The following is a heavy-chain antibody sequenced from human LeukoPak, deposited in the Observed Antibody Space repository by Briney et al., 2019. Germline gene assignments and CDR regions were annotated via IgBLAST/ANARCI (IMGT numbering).Heavy chain of an antibody. CDR3: ARDLGPFGVVNLFDY. Sequence: GGSLRLSCTASHFTFTTYWMSWVRQAPGKGLEWVANIKPDGSEKYYVDSVKGRFTISRDNAKNSLYLQMNNLRAEDTAMYYCARDLGPFGVVNLFDYWGQGTLVTVSS. D-gene: IGHD3-3*01. CDR2: IKPDGSEK. V-gene: IGHV3-7*01. CDR1: HFTFTTYW. J-gene: IGHJ4*02.